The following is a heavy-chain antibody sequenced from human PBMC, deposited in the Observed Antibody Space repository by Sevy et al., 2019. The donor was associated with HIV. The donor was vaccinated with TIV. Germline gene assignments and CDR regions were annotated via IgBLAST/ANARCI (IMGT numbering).Heavy chain of an antibody. D-gene: IGHD6-13*01. CDR2: IKGKIYDGTI. V-gene: IGHV3-15*01. CDR3: TTASWSQEDYYTY. Sequence: GGSLRLSCAASGFTFSNAWMSWVRQAPGKGLEWVGRIKGKIYDGTIDYAAPLKGRFSISRDDSKNTLYLQMNSLKTEDTAVYYCTTASWSQEDYYTYWGQGTLVTVSS. CDR1: GFTFSNAW. J-gene: IGHJ4*02.